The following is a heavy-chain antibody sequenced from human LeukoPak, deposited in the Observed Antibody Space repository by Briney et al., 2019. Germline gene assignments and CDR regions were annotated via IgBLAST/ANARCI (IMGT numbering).Heavy chain of an antibody. CDR3: ARNENSGWGYFDY. Sequence: GGSLRLSCAASGFTFSSYAMSWVRQAPGKGLERVSVIGGSNGITFYVGSVKGRFTIFRDNSKDTLYLQMNSLRAEDTAVYYCARNENSGWGYFDYWGQGTLVTVSS. CDR1: GFTFSSYA. V-gene: IGHV3-23*01. CDR2: IGGSNGIT. J-gene: IGHJ4*02. D-gene: IGHD5-12*01.